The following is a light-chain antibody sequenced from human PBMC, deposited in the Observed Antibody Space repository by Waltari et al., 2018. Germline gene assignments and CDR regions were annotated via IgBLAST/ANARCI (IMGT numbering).Light chain of an antibody. V-gene: IGLV2-8*01. J-gene: IGLJ2*01. Sequence: QSALTQPPSASGSPGQSVTISCTGTSSDIGGYNFVSWYQQNPGKAPKLMIYEVTKRPSGVPVRFSGSKSGNTPSLTVSGLQAEDEADYYCTSNAGSSNMVFGGGTKLTVL. CDR1: SSDIGGYNF. CDR2: EVT. CDR3: TSNAGSSNMV.